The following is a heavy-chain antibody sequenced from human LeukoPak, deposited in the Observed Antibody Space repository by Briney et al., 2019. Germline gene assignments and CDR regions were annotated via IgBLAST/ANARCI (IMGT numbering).Heavy chain of an antibody. CDR3: ARGRYYSNYAAAGWGVGVFLDY. CDR2: IWYDGSKK. CDR1: GFIFSNNG. V-gene: IGHV3-33*01. Sequence: PGGSLRLSCAASGFIFSNNGMHWVRQAPGKGLEWVAVIWYDGSKKYYSDSVKGRFTISRDNSKNTLYLQMNNLRAEDTAVYYCARGRYYSNYAAAGWGVGVFLDYWGQGTLVTVSS. D-gene: IGHD4-11*01. J-gene: IGHJ4*02.